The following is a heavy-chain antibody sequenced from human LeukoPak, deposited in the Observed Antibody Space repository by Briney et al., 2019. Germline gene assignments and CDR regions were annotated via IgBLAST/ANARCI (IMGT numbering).Heavy chain of an antibody. Sequence: GGSLRLSCAASGFTFSSYAMSWVRQAPGKGLEWVSAISGSGGSTYYADSVKGRFTISRDNSKNTLYLQMNSLRAEDTAVYYCAKKRGVNHYYYYMDVWGKGTTVTVSS. CDR1: GFTFSSYA. CDR2: ISGSGGST. CDR3: AKKRGVNHYYYYMDV. J-gene: IGHJ6*03. V-gene: IGHV3-23*01. D-gene: IGHD1-1*01.